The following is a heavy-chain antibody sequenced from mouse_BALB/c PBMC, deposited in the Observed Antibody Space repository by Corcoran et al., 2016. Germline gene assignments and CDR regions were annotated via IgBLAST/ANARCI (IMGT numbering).Heavy chain of an antibody. J-gene: IGHJ4*01. D-gene: IGHD2-2*01. CDR3: ARGYYYAMDY. V-gene: IGHV9-3-1*01. Sequence: QIQLVQSGPELKKPGEPVKISCKASGYTFTNYGMNWVQQAPGKGLKWMDWINTYTGEPTYADDFKGRFAFSLETSASTAYLQINNLKNEDTATYFCARGYYYAMDYWGQGTSVTVSS. CDR1: GYTFTNYG. CDR2: INTYTGEP.